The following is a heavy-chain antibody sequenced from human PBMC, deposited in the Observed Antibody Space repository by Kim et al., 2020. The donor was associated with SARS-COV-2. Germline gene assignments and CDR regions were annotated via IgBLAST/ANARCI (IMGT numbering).Heavy chain of an antibody. CDR1: GFTFSSYG. J-gene: IGHJ5*02. CDR3: RGIAARRAPHDNWFDP. D-gene: IGHD6-6*01. V-gene: IGHV3-30*03. CDR2: ISYDGSNK. Sequence: GGSLRLSCAASGFTFSSYGMHWVRQAPGKGLEWVAVISYDGSNKYYADSVKGRFTISRDNSKNTLYLQMNSLRAEDTAVYYCRGIAARRAPHDNWFDPWGQGTLVTVSS.